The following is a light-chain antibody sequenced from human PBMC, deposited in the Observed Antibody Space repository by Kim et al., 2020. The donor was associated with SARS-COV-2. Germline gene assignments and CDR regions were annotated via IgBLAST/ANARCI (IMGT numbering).Light chain of an antibody. CDR1: QCIGNY. V-gene: IGKV1-27*01. CDR2: SAS. Sequence: SASVGDRVTITCRERQCIGNYLAWHQQKPGKVPQLLIYSASALQAGVPSRFSGSGSGTDFTLTISSLQAEDVATYYCQKYNSDTFGGGTKVDIK. CDR3: QKYNSDT. J-gene: IGKJ4*01.